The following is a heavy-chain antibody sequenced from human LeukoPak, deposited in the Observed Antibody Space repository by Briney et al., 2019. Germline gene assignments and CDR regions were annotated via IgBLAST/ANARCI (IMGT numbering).Heavy chain of an antibody. CDR2: ISYDGSNK. CDR3: AKSRAVVAFYGMDV. Sequence: GRSLRLSCAASGFTFSSYGMHWVRQAPGKGLEWVAVISYDGSNKYYADSVKGRFTISRDNSKNTLYLQMYSLRAEDTAVYYCAKSRAVVAFYGMDVWGQGTTVTVSS. D-gene: IGHD3-22*01. J-gene: IGHJ6*02. CDR1: GFTFSSYG. V-gene: IGHV3-30*18.